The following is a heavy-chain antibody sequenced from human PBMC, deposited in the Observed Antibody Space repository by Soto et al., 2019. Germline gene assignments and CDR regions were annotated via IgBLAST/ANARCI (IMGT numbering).Heavy chain of an antibody. D-gene: IGHD3-10*01. J-gene: IGHJ5*02. V-gene: IGHV1-3*01. Sequence: GASVKVSCKASGYTFTSYAMHWVRQAPGQRLEWMGWINAGNGNTKYSQKFQGRVTITRDTSASTAYMELSSLRSEDTAVYYCAREITMVRGVPNNWFDPWGQGTLVTVSS. CDR3: AREITMVRGVPNNWFDP. CDR2: INAGNGNT. CDR1: GYTFTSYA.